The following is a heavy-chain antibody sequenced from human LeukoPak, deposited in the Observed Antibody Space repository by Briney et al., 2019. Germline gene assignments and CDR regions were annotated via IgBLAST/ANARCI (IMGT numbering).Heavy chain of an antibody. V-gene: IGHV4-39*07. D-gene: IGHD3-10*01. CDR1: GGSISSSSYY. CDR2: IYYSGST. Sequence: SETLSLTCTVSGGSISSSSYYWGWIRQPPGKGLEWIGSIYYSGSTYYNPSLKSRVTISVDTSKNQFSLKLSSVTAADTAVYYCARRHKLLWFGELYWGFDYWGQGTLVTVSS. J-gene: IGHJ4*02. CDR3: ARRHKLLWFGELYWGFDY.